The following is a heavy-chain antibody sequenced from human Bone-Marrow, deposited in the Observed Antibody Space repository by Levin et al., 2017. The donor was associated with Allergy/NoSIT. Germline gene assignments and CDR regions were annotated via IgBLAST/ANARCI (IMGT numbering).Heavy chain of an antibody. D-gene: IGHD3-16*02. J-gene: IGHJ5*02. V-gene: IGHV4-59*01. CDR1: GGSMKTYY. Sequence: SQTLSLTCTVSGGSMKTYYWTWIRPPPGKGLEWIGYIYYSGNTNYNPSLKSRVTISVDTSKNQFSLELTSVTPADTAVYYCARGTITFGGVIVSGPWGQGTLVTVSS. CDR2: IYYSGNT. CDR3: ARGTITFGGVIVSGP.